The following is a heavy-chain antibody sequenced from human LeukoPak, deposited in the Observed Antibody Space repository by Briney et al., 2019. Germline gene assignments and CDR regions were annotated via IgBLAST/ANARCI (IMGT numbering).Heavy chain of an antibody. CDR3: ARVLVGANTGTDY. Sequence: SVKVSCKASGGTFSSYAISWVRQAPGQGLEWMGRIIPILGIANYAQKFQGRVTITADKSTSTAYMELSSLRAEDRAVYYCARVLVGANTGTDYWGQGTLVTVSS. D-gene: IGHD1-26*01. CDR2: IIPILGIA. J-gene: IGHJ4*02. V-gene: IGHV1-69*04. CDR1: GGTFSSYA.